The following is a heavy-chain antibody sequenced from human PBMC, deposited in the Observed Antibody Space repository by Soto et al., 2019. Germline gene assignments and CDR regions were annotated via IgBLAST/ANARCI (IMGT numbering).Heavy chain of an antibody. J-gene: IGHJ4*02. D-gene: IGHD4-17*01. CDR3: ARNDPYGGNDFDY. CDR2: IYYSGST. V-gene: IGHV4-39*01. Sequence: SETKSHTNTVSDGSIGGSSGYWSWKRQPPGKGLEWIGSIYYSGSTYYNPSLKSRVTISVDTSKNQFSLKLSSVTAADTAVYYCARNDPYGGNDFDYWGQGTLVTVSS. CDR1: DGSIGGSSGY.